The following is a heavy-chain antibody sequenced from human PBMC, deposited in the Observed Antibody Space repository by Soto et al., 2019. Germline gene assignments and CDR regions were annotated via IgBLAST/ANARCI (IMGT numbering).Heavy chain of an antibody. CDR1: GGTFSSYA. V-gene: IGHV1-69*01. Sequence: QVQLVQSGAEVKKPGSSVKVSCKASGGTFSSYAISWVRQAPGQGLEWMGGIIPLFGTANYAQKFQGRVTITADDSTSTAYMELSSLRCEDTAVYYCARYGIAAYWFDPWGQGTLVTVSS. J-gene: IGHJ5*02. D-gene: IGHD6-13*01. CDR3: ARYGIAAYWFDP. CDR2: IIPLFGTA.